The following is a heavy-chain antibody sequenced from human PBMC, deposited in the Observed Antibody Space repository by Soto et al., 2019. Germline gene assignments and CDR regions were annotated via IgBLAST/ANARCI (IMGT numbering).Heavy chain of an antibody. V-gene: IGHV1-69*06. J-gene: IGHJ3*02. Sequence: GASVKVSCKXSGGTFSSYAISWVRQAPGQGLEWMGGIIPIFGTANYAQKFQGRVTITADKSTSTAYMELSSLRSEDTAVYYCARDRLELRSDAFDIWGQGTMVTVSS. D-gene: IGHD1-7*01. CDR3: ARDRLELRSDAFDI. CDR1: GGTFSSYA. CDR2: IIPIFGTA.